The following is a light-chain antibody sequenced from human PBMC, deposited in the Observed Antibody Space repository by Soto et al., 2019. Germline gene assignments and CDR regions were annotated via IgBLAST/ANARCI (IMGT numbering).Light chain of an antibody. V-gene: IGKV3-15*01. J-gene: IGKJ4*01. CDR2: AAT. CDR3: QQHHKWPLT. CDR1: ESINNN. Sequence: EIVMTQSPATLSVSQGEGATLSCTASESINNNLAWYQQKPGQAPRLLIYAATTRATGFPARFSGSGSGTEFTLTISSLQSEAFAVYYCQQHHKWPLTFGGGTKVDIK.